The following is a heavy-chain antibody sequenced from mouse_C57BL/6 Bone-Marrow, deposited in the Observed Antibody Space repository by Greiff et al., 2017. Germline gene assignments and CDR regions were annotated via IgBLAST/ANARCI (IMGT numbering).Heavy chain of an antibody. Sequence: VQLQQSGAELVRPGASVKLSCTASGFNIKDDYMHWVKQRPEQGLEWIGWIDPENGDTEYASKFQGKATITADPSSNTAYLQLSSLTSEDTAVYYCTRYDGYYEGWFAYWGQGTLVTVSA. CDR3: TRYDGYYEGWFAY. D-gene: IGHD2-3*01. CDR1: GFNIKDDY. J-gene: IGHJ3*01. CDR2: IDPENGDT. V-gene: IGHV14-4*01.